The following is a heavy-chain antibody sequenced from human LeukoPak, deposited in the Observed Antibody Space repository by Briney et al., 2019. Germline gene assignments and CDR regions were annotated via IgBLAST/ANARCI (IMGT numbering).Heavy chain of an antibody. CDR1: GFTVSSNY. Sequence: GGSLRLSCAASGFTVSSNYISWVRQAPGRGLEWVSVIYSGGSTYYADSVKGRFTISRDNSKNTLYLQMNSLRAEDTAVYYCARDYGDYLALGLGYWGQGTLVTVSS. J-gene: IGHJ4*02. CDR3: ARDYGDYLALGLGY. D-gene: IGHD4-17*01. V-gene: IGHV3-66*01. CDR2: IYSGGST.